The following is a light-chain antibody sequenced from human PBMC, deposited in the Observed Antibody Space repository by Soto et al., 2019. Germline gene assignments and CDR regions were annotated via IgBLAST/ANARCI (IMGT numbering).Light chain of an antibody. CDR3: QQRSSCHPIFS. Sequence: DIVLTQSPSTLSLSPGDRATLSCRADPSVSNFLAWYQQKPGQAPMLLIYDASNRSTGTTARISGSGSGTHFTLTINSPAPEAFAVYYGQQRSSCHPIFSFGPGTKVDIK. CDR2: DAS. CDR1: PSVSNF. J-gene: IGKJ3*01. V-gene: IGKV3-11*01.